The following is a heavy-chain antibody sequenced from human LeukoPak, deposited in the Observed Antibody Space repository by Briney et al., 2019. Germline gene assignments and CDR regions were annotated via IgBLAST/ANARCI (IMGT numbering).Heavy chain of an antibody. D-gene: IGHD2-15*01. CDR2: INHSGST. V-gene: IGHV4-34*01. CDR3: ARHVAGYCSGGSCYGYYYYYYMDV. CDR1: GGSFSGYY. J-gene: IGHJ6*03. Sequence: EPSETLSLTCAVYGGSFSGYYWSWIRQPPGKGLEWIGEINHSGSTNYNPSLKSRVTISVDTSKNQFSLKLSSVTAADTAVYYCARHVAGYCSGGSCYGYYYYYYMDVWGKGTTVTISS.